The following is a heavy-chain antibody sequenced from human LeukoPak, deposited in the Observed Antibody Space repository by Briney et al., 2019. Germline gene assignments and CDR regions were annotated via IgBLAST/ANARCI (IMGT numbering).Heavy chain of an antibody. Sequence: ASVKVSCKSSGYTFTGYYMHWVRQAPGQGLEWMGWINPNSGGTNYAQKFQGRVTMTRDTSISTAYMELSRLRSDDTAVYYCARAVSRLQQLVLDYWGQGTLVTVSS. CDR1: GYTFTGYY. D-gene: IGHD6-13*01. CDR2: INPNSGGT. V-gene: IGHV1-2*02. J-gene: IGHJ4*02. CDR3: ARAVSRLQQLVLDY.